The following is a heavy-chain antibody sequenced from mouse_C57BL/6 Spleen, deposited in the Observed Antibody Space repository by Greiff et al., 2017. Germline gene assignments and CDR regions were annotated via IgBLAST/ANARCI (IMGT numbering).Heavy chain of an antibody. Sequence: QVQLQQPGAELVMPGASVKLSCKASGYTFTSYWMHWVKQRPGQGLEWIGEIDPSDSYTNYNQKFKGKSTLTVDKSSSTAYMQLSRLTSEDSAVYYCARGGYYGSSLYYFDYWGQGTTLTVSS. CDR2: IDPSDSYT. CDR3: ARGGYYGSSLYYFDY. CDR1: GYTFTSYW. J-gene: IGHJ2*01. D-gene: IGHD1-1*01. V-gene: IGHV1-69*01.